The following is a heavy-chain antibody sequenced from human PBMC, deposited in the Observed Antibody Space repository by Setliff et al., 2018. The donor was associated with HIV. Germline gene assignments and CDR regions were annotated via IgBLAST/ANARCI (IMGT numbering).Heavy chain of an antibody. CDR2: INHSGST. Sequence: SETLSLTCAVHGESFSSYYWSWIRQPPGRGLEWIGEINHSGSTNYNPSLKSRVTISADTSKNQFSLSLSSVTAADTAVYYCAREIYGGNSRPFDYWGQGTLVTVSS. J-gene: IGHJ4*02. V-gene: IGHV4-34*01. D-gene: IGHD4-17*01. CDR1: GESFSSYY. CDR3: AREIYGGNSRPFDY.